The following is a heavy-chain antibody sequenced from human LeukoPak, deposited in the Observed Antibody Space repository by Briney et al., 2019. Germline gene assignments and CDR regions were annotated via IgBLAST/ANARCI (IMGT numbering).Heavy chain of an antibody. CDR2: INHSGST. D-gene: IGHD2-21*02. CDR1: GGSFSGYY. J-gene: IGHJ5*02. Sequence: PSETLSLTCAVYGGSFSGYYWSWIRQPPGKGLEWIGEINHSGSTNYNPSLKSRVTISVDTSKNQFSLKLSSVTAADTAVYYCARVDRFSVTATDNWFDPWGQGTLVTVSS. V-gene: IGHV4-34*01. CDR3: ARVDRFSVTATDNWFDP.